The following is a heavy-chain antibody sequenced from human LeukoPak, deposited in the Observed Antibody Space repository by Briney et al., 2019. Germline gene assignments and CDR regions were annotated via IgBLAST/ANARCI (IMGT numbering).Heavy chain of an antibody. CDR3: AKVKLALTFFDY. Sequence: GGSLRLSCAASGFTFSSYAMSWVRQAPGKGLEWVSAISGSGGSTYYADSVKGRFTISRDNSKNTLYLQMNSLRADDTAVYYCAKVKLALTFFDYWGQGTLATVSS. V-gene: IGHV3-23*01. J-gene: IGHJ4*02. D-gene: IGHD3-9*01. CDR1: GFTFSSYA. CDR2: ISGSGGST.